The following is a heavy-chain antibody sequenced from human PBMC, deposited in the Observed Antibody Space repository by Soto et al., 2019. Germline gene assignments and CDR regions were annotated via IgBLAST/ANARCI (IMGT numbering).Heavy chain of an antibody. J-gene: IGHJ2*01. D-gene: IGHD3-10*02. CDR3: GRPPQCSGKYSNH. CDR2: VNDGGST. Sequence: QVQLQQWGAGLLKPSETLSLTCAVYGGTFSGYFWSWIRQPPGKGLQWIGDVNDGGSTNYNPSLKSRVHLTVDTVKDPVSLRLDSVTAADTAVYFWGRPPQCSGKYSNHWGRGTLVTVSS. CDR1: GGTFSGYF. V-gene: IGHV4-34*06.